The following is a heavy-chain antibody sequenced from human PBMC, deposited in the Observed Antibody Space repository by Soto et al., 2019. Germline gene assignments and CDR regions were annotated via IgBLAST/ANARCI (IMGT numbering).Heavy chain of an antibody. CDR3: ARITTTVTYENY. J-gene: IGHJ4*02. V-gene: IGHV3-48*01. CDR2: ISSSGSAI. D-gene: IGHD4-17*01. Sequence: GGSLRLSCAASGFTFSTYSMNWVRQAPGKGLEWVSYISSSGSAIYHADSVKGRFTISRDNAKNSLYLQMNSLRAEDTAVYYCARITTTVTYENYWGQGTLVTVSS. CDR1: GFTFSTYS.